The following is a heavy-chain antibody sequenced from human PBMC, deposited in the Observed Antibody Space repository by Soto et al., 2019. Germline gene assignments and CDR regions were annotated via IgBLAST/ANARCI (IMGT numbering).Heavy chain of an antibody. D-gene: IGHD3-16*01. CDR3: VRVGRLGGY. CDR1: GFTFSSYW. CDR2: IKEDGSGK. J-gene: IGHJ4*02. V-gene: IGHV3-7*03. Sequence: GGSLRLSCTASGFTFSSYWMSWVRQAPGKGLGWVAKIKEDGSGKYYVDSVKGRFSISRDNARNSLYLQMNSLRVEDTAVYYCVRVGRLGGYWGQGALVTVSS.